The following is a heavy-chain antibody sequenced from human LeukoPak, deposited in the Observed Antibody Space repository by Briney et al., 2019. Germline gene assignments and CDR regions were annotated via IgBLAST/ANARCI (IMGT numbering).Heavy chain of an antibody. Sequence: SETLSLTCAVYDGSFSDYYWSWIRQPPGKGLEWIGEINHSGSTNYNPSLKSRVTISVDTSKNQFSLKLSSVTAADTAVYYCARDGPNLAFDYWGQGTLVTVSS. CDR2: INHSGST. CDR1: DGSFSDYY. CDR3: ARDGPNLAFDY. D-gene: IGHD3-3*02. J-gene: IGHJ4*02. V-gene: IGHV4-34*01.